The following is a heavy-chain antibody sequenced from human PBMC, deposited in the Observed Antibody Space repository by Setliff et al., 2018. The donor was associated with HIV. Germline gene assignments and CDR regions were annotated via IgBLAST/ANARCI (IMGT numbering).Heavy chain of an antibody. CDR2: ISHSGNT. D-gene: IGHD3-3*01. V-gene: IGHV4-59*11. CDR1: GDSINTHY. CDR3: ARSLLEWLLFPLHDVFDI. Sequence: PSETLSLTCTVSGDSINTHYWSWIRQPPGKGLEWIGCISHSGNTYYNPSLKSRVSLSIDTSKNQFSLKLNSVTAADTAVYYCARSLLEWLLFPLHDVFDIWGQGTVVTVSS. J-gene: IGHJ3*02.